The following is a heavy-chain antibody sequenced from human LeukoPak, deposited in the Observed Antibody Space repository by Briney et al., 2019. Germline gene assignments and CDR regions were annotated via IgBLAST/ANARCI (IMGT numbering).Heavy chain of an antibody. Sequence: GGSLRLSCAASGFTFSSSAMSWVRQVPGKGLEWVSGISSSGGSTNYADSVRGRFTISRDNSKNTLYVQMNSLRAEDTAVYYCARDCQYCSNTNCRCCWGQGTLVTVSS. D-gene: IGHD2-2*01. CDR2: ISSSGGST. J-gene: IGHJ4*02. CDR3: ARDCQYCSNTNCRCC. V-gene: IGHV3-23*01. CDR1: GFTFSSSA.